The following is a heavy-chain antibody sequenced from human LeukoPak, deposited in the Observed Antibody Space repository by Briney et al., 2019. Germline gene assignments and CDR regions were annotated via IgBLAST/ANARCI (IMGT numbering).Heavy chain of an antibody. CDR3: ARAPSFSRRLAYSGSYSAFDI. J-gene: IGHJ3*02. CDR1: GFTFSSYS. D-gene: IGHD6-13*01. CDR2: ISSSSSYI. V-gene: IGHV3-21*01. Sequence: GGSLRLSCAASGFTFSSYSMNWVRQAPGKGLEWVSSISSSSSYIYYADSVKGRFTISRDNAKNSLYLQMNSLRAEDTAVYYCARAPSFSRRLAYSGSYSAFDIWGQGTMVTVSS.